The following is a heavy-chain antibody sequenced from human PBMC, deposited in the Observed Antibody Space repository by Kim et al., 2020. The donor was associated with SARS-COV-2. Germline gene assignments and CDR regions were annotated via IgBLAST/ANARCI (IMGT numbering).Heavy chain of an antibody. V-gene: IGHV4-59*01. J-gene: IGHJ3*02. D-gene: IGHD6-19*01. CDR2: IYYSGST. Sequence: SETLSLTCTVSGGSISSYYWSWIRQPPGKGLEWIGYIYYSGSTNYNPSLKSRVTISVDTSKNQFSLKLSSVTAADTAVYYCASFYSSGWYGVFDIWGQGTMVTVSS. CDR3: ASFYSSGWYGVFDI. CDR1: GGSISSYY.